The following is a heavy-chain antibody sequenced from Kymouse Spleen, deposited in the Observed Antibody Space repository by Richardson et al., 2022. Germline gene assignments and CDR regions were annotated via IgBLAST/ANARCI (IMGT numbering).Heavy chain of an antibody. CDR3: ARYNWNYGFDY. Sequence: EVQLVESGGGLVQPGGSLRLSCAASGFTFSSYDMHWVRQATGKGLEWVSAIGTAGDTYYPGSVKGRFTISRENAKNSLYLQMNSLRAGDTAVYYCARYNWNYGFDYWGQGTLVTVSS. D-gene: IGHD1-7*01. V-gene: IGHV3-13*01. CDR2: IGTAGDT. CDR1: GFTFSSYD. J-gene: IGHJ4*02.